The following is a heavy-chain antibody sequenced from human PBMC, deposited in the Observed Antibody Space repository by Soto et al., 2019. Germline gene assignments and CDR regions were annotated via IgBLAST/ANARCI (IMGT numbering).Heavy chain of an antibody. CDR1: GYTFTSYG. J-gene: IGHJ5*02. V-gene: IGHV1-18*01. D-gene: IGHD3-3*01. CDR2: ISAYNGNT. Sequence: ASVKVSCKASGYTFTSYGISWVRQAPGQGLEWMGWISAYNGNTNYAQKLQGRVTMTTDTSTSTAYMELRSLRSDDTAVYYCARERVTYYDFWSGYYSGTWFDPWGQGTLVTVSS. CDR3: ARERVTYYDFWSGYYSGTWFDP.